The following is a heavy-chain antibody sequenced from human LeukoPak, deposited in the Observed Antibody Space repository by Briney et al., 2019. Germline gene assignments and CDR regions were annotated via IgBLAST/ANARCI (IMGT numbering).Heavy chain of an antibody. Sequence: KSSETLSLTCDVSGVSINTCCYYWTWIRQPPGKGLEWIGYIYYTGSTNYNPSLKSRVTISIDTSKNQFSLRLSSVTAADTAVYYCASGYGDYWFDPWGQGTLVTVSS. CDR1: GVSINTCCYY. D-gene: IGHD4-17*01. CDR2: IYYTGST. CDR3: ASGYGDYWFDP. V-gene: IGHV4-61*01. J-gene: IGHJ5*02.